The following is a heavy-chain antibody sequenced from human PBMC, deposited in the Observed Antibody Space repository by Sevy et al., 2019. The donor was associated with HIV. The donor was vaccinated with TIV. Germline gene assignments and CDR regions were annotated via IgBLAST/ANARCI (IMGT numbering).Heavy chain of an antibody. D-gene: IGHD3-3*01. CDR2: ISSSSSYI. V-gene: IGHV3-21*01. CDR1: GFTFSSYS. CDR3: ARDSGSITIFGVVTEAFDY. J-gene: IGHJ4*02. Sequence: GGSLRLSCTASGFTFSSYSMNWVRQAPGKGLEWVSSISSSSSYIYYADSVKGRFTISRDNAKNSLYLQMNSLRAEDTAVYYCARDSGSITIFGVVTEAFDYWGQGTLVTVSS.